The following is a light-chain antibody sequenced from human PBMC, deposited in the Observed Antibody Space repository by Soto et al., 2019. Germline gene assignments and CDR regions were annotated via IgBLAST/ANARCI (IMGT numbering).Light chain of an antibody. V-gene: IGLV1-40*01. CDR3: QSYDSSLREV. CDR2: GNS. Sequence: QLVLTQPPSVSGAPGQRVTISCTGSSSNIGAGYEVHWYQQLLGTAPKLLIYGNSNRPSGVPDRFSGSKSGTSAYLAITGLQAEDEADYYCQSYDSSLREVFGGGTKLTVL. J-gene: IGLJ2*01. CDR1: SSNIGAGYE.